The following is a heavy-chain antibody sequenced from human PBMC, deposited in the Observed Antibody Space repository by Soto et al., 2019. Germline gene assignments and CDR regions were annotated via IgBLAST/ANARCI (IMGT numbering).Heavy chain of an antibody. J-gene: IGHJ4*02. CDR3: ARTPRVVVAATVAPNFDY. Sequence: SGPTLVNPTETLTLTCTVSGFSLSNARMGVSWIRQPPGKALEWLAHIFSNDEKSYSTSLKSRLTISKDTSKSQVVLTMTNMDPVDTATYYCARTPRVVVAATVAPNFDYWGQGTLVTVSS. CDR1: GFSLSNARMG. CDR2: IFSNDEK. V-gene: IGHV2-26*01. D-gene: IGHD2-15*01.